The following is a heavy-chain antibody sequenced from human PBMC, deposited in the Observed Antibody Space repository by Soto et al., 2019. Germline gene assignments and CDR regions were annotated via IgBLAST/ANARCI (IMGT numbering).Heavy chain of an antibody. Sequence: QVQLVESGGGVVQPGRSLRLSCAASGFTFSSYGMHWVRQAPGKGLEWVAVISYDGSNKYYADSVKGRFTISRDNSKNTLELQMNSLRAEDTAVYYCAKVIVKSSSSWYGGCDYWGQGTLVTVSS. CDR3: AKVIVKSSSSWYGGCDY. J-gene: IGHJ4*02. V-gene: IGHV3-30*18. D-gene: IGHD6-13*01. CDR2: ISYDGSNK. CDR1: GFTFSSYG.